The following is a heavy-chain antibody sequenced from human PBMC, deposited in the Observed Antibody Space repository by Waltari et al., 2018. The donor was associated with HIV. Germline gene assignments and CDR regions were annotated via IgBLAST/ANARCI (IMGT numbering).Heavy chain of an antibody. V-gene: IGHV1-3*01. CDR2: INAGNGNT. D-gene: IGHD6-19*01. Sequence: QVQLVQSGAEVKKPGASVKVSCKASGYTFTSYAMHWVRQAPGQRLEWMGWINAGNGNTKYSQKFQGRVTITRDTSASTAYMELSSLRSEDTAVYYCASSGEDSSGWDNAFDIWGQGTMVTVSS. J-gene: IGHJ3*02. CDR1: GYTFTSYA. CDR3: ASSGEDSSGWDNAFDI.